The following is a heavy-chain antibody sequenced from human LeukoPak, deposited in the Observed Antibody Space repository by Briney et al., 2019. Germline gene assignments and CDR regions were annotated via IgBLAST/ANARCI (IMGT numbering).Heavy chain of an antibody. CDR2: ISSSSGTI. J-gene: IGHJ4*02. Sequence: GGSLRLSCAASGFTFTDYYMSWIRQAPGKGLEWISYISSSSGTIHYPDSVRGRFTASRDNANNSLYLQMDSLRAEDTAIYYCARDSGGGNFDYWGQGALVTVSS. V-gene: IGHV3-11*01. CDR3: ARDSGGGNFDY. D-gene: IGHD4-23*01. CDR1: GFTFTDYY.